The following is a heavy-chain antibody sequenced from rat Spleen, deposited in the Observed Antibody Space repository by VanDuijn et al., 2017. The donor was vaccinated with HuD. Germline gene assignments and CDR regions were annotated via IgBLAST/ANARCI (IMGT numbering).Heavy chain of an antibody. Sequence: EVQLVESGGGLVQPGRSMKLSCAASGFTFTNYYMAWVRQAPTKGLEWVATISYDGRNTYYRDSVKGRFTISRDNAKNTLSLQMDSLRSEDTATYYCAREYRYNFDYWGQGDMVTVSS. CDR3: AREYRYNFDY. V-gene: IGHV5-25*01. CDR1: GFTFTNYY. CDR2: ISYDGRNT. D-gene: IGHD1-5*01. J-gene: IGHJ2*01.